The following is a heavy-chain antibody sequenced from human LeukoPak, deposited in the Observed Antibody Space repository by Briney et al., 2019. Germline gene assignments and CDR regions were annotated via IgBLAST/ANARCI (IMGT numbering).Heavy chain of an antibody. D-gene: IGHD3-10*01. CDR2: IYYSGST. J-gene: IGHJ5*02. CDR1: GGSISSYY. CDR3: ARHWRYYGSGSYHNWFDP. V-gene: IGHV4-59*08. Sequence: PSETLSLTCTVSGGSISSYYWSWIRQPPGEGLEGIGYIYYSGSTNYNPSLKSRVTISVDTSKNQFSLKLSSVTAADTAVYYCARHWRYYGSGSYHNWFDPWGQGTLVTVSS.